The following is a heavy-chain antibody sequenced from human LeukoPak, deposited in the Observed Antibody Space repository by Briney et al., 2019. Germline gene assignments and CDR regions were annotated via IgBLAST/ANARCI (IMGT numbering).Heavy chain of an antibody. CDR3: AGERITMVRGVIITELWFDP. J-gene: IGHJ5*02. D-gene: IGHD3-10*01. Sequence: SETLSLTCTVPGGSISSYYWSWIRQPAGKGLEWIGRIYTSGSTNYNPSLKSRVTISVDKSKNQFSLKLSSVTAADTAVYYCAGERITMVRGVIITELWFDPWGQGTLVTVSS. CDR1: GGSISSYY. CDR2: IYTSGST. V-gene: IGHV4-4*07.